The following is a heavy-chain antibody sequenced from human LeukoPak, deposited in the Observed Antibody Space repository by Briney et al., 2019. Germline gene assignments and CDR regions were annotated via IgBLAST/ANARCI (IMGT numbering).Heavy chain of an antibody. CDR1: GYTFTSYD. Sequence: ASVKVSCKASGYTFTSYDINWVRQATGQGLEWMGWMNPNSGNTGYAQKFQGRVTMTRNTSISTAYMELSSLRSEDTAVYYCALGALRYFDWLSPDAFDIWGQGTMVTVSS. CDR3: ALGALRYFDWLSPDAFDI. V-gene: IGHV1-8*01. J-gene: IGHJ3*02. D-gene: IGHD3-9*01. CDR2: MNPNSGNT.